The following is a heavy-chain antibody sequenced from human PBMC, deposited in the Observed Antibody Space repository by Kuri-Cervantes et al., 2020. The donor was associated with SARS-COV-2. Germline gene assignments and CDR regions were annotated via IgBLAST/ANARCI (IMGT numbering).Heavy chain of an antibody. CDR3: ARDPHSSSWYRYYYGMDV. CDR2: ISSSSSYI. CDR1: GFTFSSYS. V-gene: IGHV3-21*01. J-gene: IGHJ6*02. Sequence: GGSLRLSCAASGFTFSSYSMNWVRQAPGKGLEWVSSISSSSSYIYYADSVKGRFTISRDNAKNSLYLQMNSLRAEDTAVYYCARDPHSSSWYRYYYGMDVWGQGTTVTVSS. D-gene: IGHD6-13*01.